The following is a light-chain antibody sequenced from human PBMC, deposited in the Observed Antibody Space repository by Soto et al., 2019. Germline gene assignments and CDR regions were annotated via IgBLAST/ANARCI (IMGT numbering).Light chain of an antibody. V-gene: IGLV2-14*01. CDR1: XXXLAIYNY. Sequence: QSALTQPASVSGSPGQSITXXXTXXXXXLAIYNYVSWYQQQPGKAPKLMIYQVTNRPSGVSNRFSGSRSGNTASLTISGLQAEDEADYYCSSYTDSSNYVFGTGTKLTVL. J-gene: IGLJ1*01. CDR2: QVT. CDR3: SSYTDSSNYV.